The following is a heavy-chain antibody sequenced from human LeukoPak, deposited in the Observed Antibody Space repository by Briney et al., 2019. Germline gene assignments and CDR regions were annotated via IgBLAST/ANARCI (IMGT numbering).Heavy chain of an antibody. CDR1: GFTFSSNA. CDR3: ARDEYCSTTRCYIDY. V-gene: IGHV3-30-3*01. D-gene: IGHD2-2*02. J-gene: IGHJ4*02. CDR2: ISYHGTNK. Sequence: GGSLRLSCVASGFTFSSNAMLWVRQAPGKGLERVAIISYHGTNKYYADSVKGRFTISRDNSKSTLYLQMNSLRPDDTAVYYCARDEYCSTTRCYIDYWGQGTLVTVSS.